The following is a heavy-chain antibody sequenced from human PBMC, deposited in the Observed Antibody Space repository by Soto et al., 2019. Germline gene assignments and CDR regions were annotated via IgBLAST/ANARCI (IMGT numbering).Heavy chain of an antibody. CDR2: MNPNSGNT. V-gene: IGHV1-8*01. J-gene: IGHJ4*02. Sequence: QVQLVQSGAEVKKPGASVKVSCKASGYTFTSYYINWVRQATGQGLEWMGWMNPNSGNTGYAQNFQGRVTMTRNTTISTAYMELTSLRSEDAAMYDCAREYRGSRYWGQGTLVTVSS. D-gene: IGHD1-26*01. CDR3: AREYRGSRY. CDR1: GYTFTSYY.